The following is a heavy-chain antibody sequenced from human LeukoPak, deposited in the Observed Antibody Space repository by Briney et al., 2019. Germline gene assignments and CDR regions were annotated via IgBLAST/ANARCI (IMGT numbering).Heavy chain of an antibody. CDR1: GFTFSSSA. CDR3: AKPGRYCGGDYRNPRPPFF. Sequence: PGGSLRLSCAASGFTFSSSAMSWVRQVPGKGLEWVSGISASGGSTSYADSVRGRFTISRDNSKNTLYVQMNSLRAEDTAVYYCAKPGRYCGGDYRNPRPPFFWGQGTLVTVSS. V-gene: IGHV3-23*01. D-gene: IGHD2-21*02. CDR2: ISASGGST. J-gene: IGHJ4*02.